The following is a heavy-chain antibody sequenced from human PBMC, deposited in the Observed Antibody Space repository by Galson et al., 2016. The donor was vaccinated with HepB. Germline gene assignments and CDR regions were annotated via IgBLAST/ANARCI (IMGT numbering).Heavy chain of an antibody. D-gene: IGHD3-16*01. V-gene: IGHV3-23*01. CDR1: GFPTFTNFA. Sequence: SLRLSCAASGFPTFTNFAMSWVRQAPGRGLEWVSGITRDGETTHYADSVRGRFTISRDNSKNMLYLFMNSLRAEDTAVYYCGKHGGFDYWGQGALVTVSS. J-gene: IGHJ4*02. CDR2: ITRDGETT. CDR3: GKHGGFDY.